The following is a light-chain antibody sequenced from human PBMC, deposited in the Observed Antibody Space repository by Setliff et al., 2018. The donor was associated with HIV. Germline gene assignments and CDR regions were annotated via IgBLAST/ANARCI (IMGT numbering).Light chain of an antibody. CDR2: DVS. CDR3: SSYTSISTYV. V-gene: IGLV2-14*03. CDR1: SSDVRTYNF. Sequence: SALTQPASVSGSPGQSITISCTGTSSDVRTYNFVSWYQQHPGEAPKLIIYDVSYRPSGVSNRFSGSKSANTASLTISGLQAEDEAHYYCSSYTSISTYVFGTGTKVTVL. J-gene: IGLJ1*01.